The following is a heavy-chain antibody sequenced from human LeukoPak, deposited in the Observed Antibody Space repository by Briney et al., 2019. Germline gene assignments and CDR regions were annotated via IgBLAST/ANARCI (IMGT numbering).Heavy chain of an antibody. V-gene: IGHV4-34*01. J-gene: IGHJ4*02. CDR3: ARLGGIAAAGRDY. CDR2: INHSGST. CDR1: GGSFSGYD. Sequence: PSETLTLTCAVSGGSFSGYDWSWIRQPPGKGLEWMGEINHSGSTNYNPSLKSRVTISVDMSKHQFSLKLRSVTAADTAVYYCARLGGIAAAGRDYWGQGTLVTVSS. D-gene: IGHD6-13*01.